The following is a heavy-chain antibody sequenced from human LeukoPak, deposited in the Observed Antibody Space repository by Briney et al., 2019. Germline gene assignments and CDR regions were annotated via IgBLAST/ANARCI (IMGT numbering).Heavy chain of an antibody. J-gene: IGHJ4*02. CDR3: ARDARDSSSSYTNFDY. V-gene: IGHV1-2*06. CDR1: GYTFTGYY. CDR2: INPNSGGT. Sequence: ASVKVSCKASGYTFTGYYMHWVRQAPGQGLEWMGLINPNSGGTNYAQKFQGRVTMTRDTSISTAYMELSRLRSDDTAVYYCARDARDSSSSYTNFDYWGQGTLVTVSS. D-gene: IGHD6-6*01.